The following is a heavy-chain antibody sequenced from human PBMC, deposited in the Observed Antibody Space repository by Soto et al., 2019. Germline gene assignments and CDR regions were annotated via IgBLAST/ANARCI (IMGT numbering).Heavy chain of an antibody. Sequence: ASVKVSCKASGGTFSSYAISWLRQSPGQGLEWMGGIIPIFGTANYAQKFQGRVTITADESTSTAYMELSSLRSEDTAVYYCASWPRYCSSTSCYTGYYYGMDVWGQGTTVTVSS. CDR2: IIPIFGTA. D-gene: IGHD2-2*02. J-gene: IGHJ6*02. CDR1: GGTFSSYA. CDR3: ASWPRYCSSTSCYTGYYYGMDV. V-gene: IGHV1-69*13.